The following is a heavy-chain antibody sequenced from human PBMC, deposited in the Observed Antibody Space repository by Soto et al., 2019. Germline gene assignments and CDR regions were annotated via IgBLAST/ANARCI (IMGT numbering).Heavy chain of an antibody. CDR1: GYTFTSYG. V-gene: IGHV1-18*01. CDR3: ARHHRLFVVPAALDY. D-gene: IGHD2-2*01. Sequence: GASVKVSCKASGYTFTSYGISWVRQAPGQGLEWMGWISAYNGNTNYAQKLQGRVTMTTDTSTSTAYMELRSLRSDDTAVYYCARHHRLFVVPAALDYWGQGTLVTVSS. J-gene: IGHJ4*02. CDR2: ISAYNGNT.